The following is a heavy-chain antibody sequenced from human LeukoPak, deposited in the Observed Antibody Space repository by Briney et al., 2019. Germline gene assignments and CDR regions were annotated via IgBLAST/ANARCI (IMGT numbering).Heavy chain of an antibody. V-gene: IGHV1-2*02. CDR2: INPNTGGT. Sequence: ASVKVSCKTSGYTFTSYYIHWVRQAPGQGLEWMGWINPNTGGTDFAQKFQGRVAMTRDTSISTAYMELSSLRSDDTAVCYCAGIKRRGYSGYGYYFDYWGQGTLVTVSS. CDR3: AGIKRRGYSGYGYYFDY. CDR1: GYTFTSYY. J-gene: IGHJ4*02. D-gene: IGHD5-12*01.